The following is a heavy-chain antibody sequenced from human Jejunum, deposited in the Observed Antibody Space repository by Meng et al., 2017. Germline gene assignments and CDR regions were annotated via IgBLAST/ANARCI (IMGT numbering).Heavy chain of an antibody. CDR1: GGPISDLY. CDR3: ARFRGGSDCPSYYYFGMDV. V-gene: IGHV4-59*11. D-gene: IGHD6-19*01. Sequence: SETLSLTCTALGGPISDLYWSWIRQSPGKGLEWIGYIFYSGSTNYNPSLKSRVTISVDRSKNQFSLRPNSVTAADTAIYCCARFRGGSDCPSYYYFGMDVWGQGTTVTVSS. J-gene: IGHJ6*02. CDR2: IFYSGST.